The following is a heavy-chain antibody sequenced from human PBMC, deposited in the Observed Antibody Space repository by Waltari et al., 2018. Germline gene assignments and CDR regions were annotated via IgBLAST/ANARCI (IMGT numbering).Heavy chain of an antibody. Sequence: QVQLVQSGAEVKQPGASVNVSCKASGHTFANFHIHWVRQAPGHGLEWMGKINPSGGSAGYPQKFQGRITMTIDTSTGTVYMELSSLTSEDTAVYFCARVPPGPYYFDHWGQGTLVTVSS. V-gene: IGHV1-46*01. CDR3: ARVPPGPYYFDH. J-gene: IGHJ4*02. CDR1: GHTFANFH. CDR2: INPSGGSA.